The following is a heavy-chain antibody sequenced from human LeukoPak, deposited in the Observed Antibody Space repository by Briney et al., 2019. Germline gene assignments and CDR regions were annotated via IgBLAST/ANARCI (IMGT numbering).Heavy chain of an antibody. J-gene: IGHJ4*02. Sequence: SXXVSCKASGGTFSSYAISWVRQAPGQGLEWMGRIIPIFGTANYAQKFQGRVTITTDESTSTAYMELSSLRSEDTAVYYCAREWVRGYYDSSGYSWGQGTLVTVSS. CDR3: AREWVRGYYDSSGYS. D-gene: IGHD3-22*01. CDR2: IIPIFGTA. V-gene: IGHV1-69*05. CDR1: GGTFSSYA.